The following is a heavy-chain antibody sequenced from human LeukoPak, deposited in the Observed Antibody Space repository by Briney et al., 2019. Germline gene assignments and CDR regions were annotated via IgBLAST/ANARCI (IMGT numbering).Heavy chain of an antibody. CDR3: ARAVAGTHWLDP. V-gene: IGHV3-13*01. J-gene: IGHJ5*02. CDR1: GFTFSIYD. D-gene: IGHD6-19*01. CDR2: IDTAGGA. Sequence: GGSLRLSCAASGFTFSIYDMHWVRQVTGKGLEWASGIDTAGGAYYPDSVKGRFTMSRENAKNSLHLQMNSLTAGDTAVYYCARAVAGTHWLDPWGQGTLVTVSS.